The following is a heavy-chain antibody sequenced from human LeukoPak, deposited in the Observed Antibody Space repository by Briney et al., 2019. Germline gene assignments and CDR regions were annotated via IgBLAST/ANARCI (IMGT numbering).Heavy chain of an antibody. CDR2: ISSSSSYI. J-gene: IGHJ6*02. CDR3: ARVSSGSYFYYYGMDV. CDR1: GFTFSSYS. Sequence: GGSLRLSCAASGFTFSSYSMNWVRQAPGKGLEWVSSISSSSSYIYYADSVRGRFTISRDNAKNSLYLQMNSLRAEDTAVYYCARVSSGSYFYYYGMDVWGQGTTVTVSS. D-gene: IGHD3-10*01. V-gene: IGHV3-21*01.